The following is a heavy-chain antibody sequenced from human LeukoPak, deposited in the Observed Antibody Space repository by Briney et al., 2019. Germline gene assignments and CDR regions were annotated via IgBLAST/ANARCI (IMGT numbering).Heavy chain of an antibody. Sequence: GGSLRLSCAASGFTVSSDFMEWVRQAPGKGLEWVSMIHSGDSTYYADSVKGRFTISRDKSKNTLYLQMNSLRAEDTALYYCATRGAWGQGTLVTVSS. CDR2: IHSGDST. CDR3: ATRGA. CDR1: GFTVSSDF. V-gene: IGHV3-53*01. J-gene: IGHJ5*02.